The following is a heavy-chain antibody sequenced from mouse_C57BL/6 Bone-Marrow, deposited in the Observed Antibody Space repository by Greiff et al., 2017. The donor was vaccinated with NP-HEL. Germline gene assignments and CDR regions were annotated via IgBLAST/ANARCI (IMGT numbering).Heavy chain of an antibody. V-gene: IGHV1-85*01. Sequence: QVQLKQSGPELVKPGASVKLSCKASGYTFTSYDINWVKQRPGQGLEWIGWIYRRDGSTKYNEKFKGKATLTVDTSSSTAYMELHSLTSEDSAVYFCARDITTVVAPSFDYWGQGTTLTVSS. CDR3: ARDITTVVAPSFDY. D-gene: IGHD1-1*01. J-gene: IGHJ2*01. CDR1: GYTFTSYD. CDR2: IYRRDGST.